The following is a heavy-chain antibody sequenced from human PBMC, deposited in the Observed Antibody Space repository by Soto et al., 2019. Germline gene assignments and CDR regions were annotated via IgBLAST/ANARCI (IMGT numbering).Heavy chain of an antibody. J-gene: IGHJ4*02. CDR1: GFTFTTYS. CDR3: ARAGGTRVTGIWQLDN. CDR2: IWYDGTQK. V-gene: IGHV3-33*01. D-gene: IGHD2-21*02. Sequence: GGSLRLSCEASGFTFTTYSMHWVRQPPGKGLEWLAAIWYDGTQKYYADSVKGRFIISRDNSKKTLYLAMNSLRAEDTAVYYFARAGGTRVTGIWQLDNWGQGALVEVSS.